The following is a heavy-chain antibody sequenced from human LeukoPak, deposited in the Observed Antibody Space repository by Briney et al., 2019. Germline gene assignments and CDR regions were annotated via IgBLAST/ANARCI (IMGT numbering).Heavy chain of an antibody. D-gene: IGHD1-26*01. J-gene: IGHJ4*02. CDR3: ARSTSGTYDY. V-gene: IGHV3-74*03. CDR1: GFTFSSYW. CDR2: VRSDGTGP. Sequence: QPGGSLRLSCAASGFTFSSYWMHWVRQVPGKGLMWVSRVRSDGTGPTYAASVKGRFTTSRDNAKNTLYLQMNSLRVEDTAVYYCARSTSGTYDYWGQGTSVIVSS.